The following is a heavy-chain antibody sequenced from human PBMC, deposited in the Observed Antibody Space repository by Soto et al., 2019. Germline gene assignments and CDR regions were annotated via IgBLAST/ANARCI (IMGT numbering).Heavy chain of an antibody. V-gene: IGHV1-46*01. CDR2: VNPSGGHT. CDR3: ARWGHVVVVTAALDY. Sequence: QVQLVQSGAEVQKPGASVKVSCKASGDTFTDYYIHWVRQAPGQGLEWMGTVNPSGGHTTYAQHFLGSMTMTRDTSTSTLYMELTSLTSEATAVYYCARWGHVVVVTAALDYWGQGTLVTVSS. CDR1: GDTFTDYY. J-gene: IGHJ4*02. D-gene: IGHD2-21*02.